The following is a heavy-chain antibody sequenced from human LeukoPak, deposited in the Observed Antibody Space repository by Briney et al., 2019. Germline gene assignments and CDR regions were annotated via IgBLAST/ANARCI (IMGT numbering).Heavy chain of an antibody. CDR1: GFTFSTYA. D-gene: IGHD3-3*01. V-gene: IGHV3-23*01. J-gene: IGHJ4*02. CDR2: ISGSGGST. Sequence: GGSLRLSCAASGFTFSTYAMSWVRQAPGKGLEWVSVISGSGGSTYYADSVKGRFTISRDNSKNTLYVQMNSLRVEDTAVYYCAKDYDFWRGSQPLFDYWGQGTLVTVSS. CDR3: AKDYDFWRGSQPLFDY.